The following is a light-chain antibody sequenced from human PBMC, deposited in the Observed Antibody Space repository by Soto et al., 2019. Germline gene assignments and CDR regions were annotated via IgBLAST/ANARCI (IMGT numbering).Light chain of an antibody. CDR3: QQYNFYPLT. J-gene: IGKJ4*01. V-gene: IGKV1-5*03. CDR2: KAS. CDR1: QTISSW. Sequence: DIQMTQSPSTLSGSVGDRVTITCRASQTISSWLAWYQQKPGKAPKLLIYKASTLKSGVPSRFSGSGSGTEFTLTISSLQPDDFATYYCQQYNFYPLTFGGGTKVDIK.